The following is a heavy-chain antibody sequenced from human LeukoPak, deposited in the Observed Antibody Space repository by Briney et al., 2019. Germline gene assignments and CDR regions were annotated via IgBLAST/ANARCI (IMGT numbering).Heavy chain of an antibody. V-gene: IGHV4-34*01. J-gene: IGHJ1*01. Sequence: SETLSLTCAVYGGSFSGYYWSWIRQPPGKGLEWIGEINHSGSTNYNPSLKSRVTISVDTSKNQFSLKLSSVTAADTAVYYCARGRRGRIPPSAEYFQHRGQGTLVTVSS. CDR2: INHSGST. CDR3: ARGRRGRIPPSAEYFQH. D-gene: IGHD1-14*01. CDR1: GGSFSGYY.